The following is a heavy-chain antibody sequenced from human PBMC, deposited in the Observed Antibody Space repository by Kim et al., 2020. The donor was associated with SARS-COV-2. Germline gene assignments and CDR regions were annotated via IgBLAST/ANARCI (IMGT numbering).Heavy chain of an antibody. V-gene: IGHV4-59*13. J-gene: IGHJ5*02. CDR3: AGGPPGIAVAGTWFDP. CDR2: IYYSGST. D-gene: IGHD6-19*01. Sequence: SETLSLTCTVSGGSISSYYWSWIRQPPGKGLEWIGYIYYSGSTNYNPSLKSRVTISVDTSKNQFSLKLSSVTAADTAVYYCAGGPPGIAVAGTWFDPWGQGTLVTVSS. CDR1: GGSISSYY.